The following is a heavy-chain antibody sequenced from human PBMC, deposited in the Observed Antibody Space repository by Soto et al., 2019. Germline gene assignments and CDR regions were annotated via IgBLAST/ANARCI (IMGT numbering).Heavy chain of an antibody. CDR2: ISGSGGST. V-gene: IGHV3-23*01. D-gene: IGHD4-4*01. J-gene: IGHJ4*02. Sequence: SLRVSCRACGVTCSRFALSWVRQAPGKGLEWVSAISGSGGSTYYADSVKGRFTISRDNSKNTLYLQMNSLRAEDTAVYYCANFRSYATGWGQGTLVTVSS. CDR1: GVTCSRFA. CDR3: ANFRSYATG.